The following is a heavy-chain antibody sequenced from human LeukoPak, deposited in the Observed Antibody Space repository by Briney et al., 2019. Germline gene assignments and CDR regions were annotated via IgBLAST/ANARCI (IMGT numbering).Heavy chain of an antibody. Sequence: GGSLRLSCAASGFSFSSYAMSWVRQAPGKGLEWVSGISGSGVTSYYAASVKGRLTISRDNSNNTLYLQMTSLRADDTAVYYCVRRGSGSSSLFAYWGQGALVIVSS. CDR3: VRRGSGSSSLFAY. V-gene: IGHV3-23*01. CDR2: ISGSGVTS. J-gene: IGHJ4*02. D-gene: IGHD6-6*01. CDR1: GFSFSSYA.